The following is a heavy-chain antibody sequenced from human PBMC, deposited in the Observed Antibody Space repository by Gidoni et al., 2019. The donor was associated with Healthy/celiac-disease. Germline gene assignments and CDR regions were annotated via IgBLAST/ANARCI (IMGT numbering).Heavy chain of an antibody. D-gene: IGHD3-3*01. V-gene: IGHV3-23*01. CDR2: ISGSGGST. Sequence: EVQLLESGGGLVQPGGSLRLSCAASGFTFSSYAMSGVRQAPGKGLEWVSAISGSGGSTYYADSVKGRFTISRDNSKNTLYLQMNSLRAEDTAVYYCAKEGKVLRFLEWYPFDYWGQGTLVTVSS. CDR3: AKEGKVLRFLEWYPFDY. CDR1: GFTFSSYA. J-gene: IGHJ4*02.